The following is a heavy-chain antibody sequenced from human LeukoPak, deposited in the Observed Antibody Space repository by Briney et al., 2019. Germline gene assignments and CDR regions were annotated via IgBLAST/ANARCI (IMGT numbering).Heavy chain of an antibody. CDR3: ARAYDSSGYYPHL. D-gene: IGHD3-22*01. Sequence: ASVKVSCKASGYTFTSYDINWVRQATGQGLEWMGWMNPNSGNTGYAQKFQGRLTMTRDTSISTGYMELNSLRSDDTAVYYCARAYDSSGYYPHLWGQGTLVTVSS. V-gene: IGHV1-8*02. J-gene: IGHJ1*01. CDR2: MNPNSGNT. CDR1: GYTFTSYD.